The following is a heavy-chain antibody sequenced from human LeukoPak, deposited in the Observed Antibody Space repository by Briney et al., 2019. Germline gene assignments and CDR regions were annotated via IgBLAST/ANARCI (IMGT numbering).Heavy chain of an antibody. D-gene: IGHD6-19*01. CDR2: ISYDGSNK. V-gene: IGHV3-30*18. CDR3: AKDRRIAVAGRAYNWFDP. Sequence: GGSLRLSCAASGFTFSSYGMHWVRQAPGKGLEWVAVISYDGSNKYYADSVQGRFTISRDNSTNTLYLQMNSLRAEDTAVYYCAKDRRIAVAGRAYNWFDPWGQGTLVTVSS. CDR1: GFTFSSYG. J-gene: IGHJ5*02.